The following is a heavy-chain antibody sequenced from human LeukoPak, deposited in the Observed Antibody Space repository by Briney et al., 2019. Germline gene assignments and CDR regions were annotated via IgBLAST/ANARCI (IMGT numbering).Heavy chain of an antibody. J-gene: IGHJ4*02. CDR3: ARSDLPHYDILTGYPYYFDY. V-gene: IGHV7-4-1*02. CDR2: INTNTGNP. CDR1: GYTFTFYA. D-gene: IGHD3-9*01. Sequence: GASVKVSCKASGYTFTFYAINWVRQAPGQGLEWMGWINTNTGNPTYAQGFTGRYVFSLDTSVSTAYLQISSLKAEDTAVYYCARSDLPHYDILTGYPYYFDYWGQGTLVTVSS.